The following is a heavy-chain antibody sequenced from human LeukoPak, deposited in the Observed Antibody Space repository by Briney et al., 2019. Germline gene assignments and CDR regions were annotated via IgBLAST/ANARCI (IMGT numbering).Heavy chain of an antibody. CDR2: IEKISDGETT. CDR1: GFTFSDAW. J-gene: IGHJ3*02. CDR3: TGSPWGGAFDI. V-gene: IGHV3-15*04. Sequence: GGSLILSCAASGFTFSDAWMSWVRQAPGKGLECIGRIEKISDGETTDYAAPVKGRFTISRDDSKNTMYLQMNNLETEDTGVYFCTGSPWGGAFDIWGRGTLVTVSS. D-gene: IGHD3-10*01.